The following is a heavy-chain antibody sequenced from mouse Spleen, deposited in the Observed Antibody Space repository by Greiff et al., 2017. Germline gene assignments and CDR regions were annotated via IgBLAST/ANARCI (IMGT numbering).Heavy chain of an antibody. V-gene: IGHV1-26*01. J-gene: IGHJ2*01. D-gene: IGHD2-4*01. CDR3: AYYDLDY. Sequence: VQLQQSGPELVKPGASVKISCKASGYTFTDYYMNWVKQSHGKSLEWIGDINPNNGGTSYNQKFKGKATLTVDKSSSTAYMELRSLTSEDSAVYYCAYYDLDYWGQGTTLTVSS. CDR2: INPNNGGT. CDR1: GYTFTDYY.